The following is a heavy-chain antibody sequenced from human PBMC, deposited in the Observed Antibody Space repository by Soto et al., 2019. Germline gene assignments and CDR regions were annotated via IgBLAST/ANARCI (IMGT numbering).Heavy chain of an antibody. V-gene: IGHV4-31*03. D-gene: IGHD6-13*01. J-gene: IGHJ5*02. CDR3: ARDTAAAEGDWFDP. CDR2: IYYSGST. CDR1: GGSISSGGYY. Sequence: SETLSLTCTVSGGSISSGGYYWSWIRQHPGKGLEWIGYIYYSGSTYYNPSLKSRLTISVDTSKNQFSLKLNSVTAADTAVYYCARDTAAAEGDWFDPWGQGALVTVSS.